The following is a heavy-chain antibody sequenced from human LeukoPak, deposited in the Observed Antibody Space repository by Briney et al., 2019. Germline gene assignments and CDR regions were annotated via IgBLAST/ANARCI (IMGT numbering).Heavy chain of an antibody. V-gene: IGHV4-34*01. D-gene: IGHD3-3*01. Sequence: GSLRLSCAASGSTFSSCAMSWVRQPPGKGLEWIGEINHSGSTNYNPSLKSRVTISVDTSKNQFSLKLSSVTAADTAVYYCARGTAARNYDFWSGYYTGIFFDYWGQGTLVTVSS. CDR3: ARGTAARNYDFWSGYYTGIFFDY. CDR1: GSTFSSCA. J-gene: IGHJ4*02. CDR2: INHSGST.